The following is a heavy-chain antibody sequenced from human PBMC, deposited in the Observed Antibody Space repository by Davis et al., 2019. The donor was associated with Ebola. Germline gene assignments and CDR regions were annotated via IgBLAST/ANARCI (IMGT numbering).Heavy chain of an antibody. CDR2: INHSGST. V-gene: IGHV4-34*01. CDR1: GGSFSGYY. Sequence: GPLRLPFAVYGGSFSGYYWSWIRQPPGKGLEWIGEINHSGSTNYNPSLKSRVTISVDTSKNQFSLKLSSVTDADTAVYYCARTVLQGWFDPWGKGTLVTVSS. J-gene: IGHJ5*02. CDR3: ARTVLQGWFDP. D-gene: IGHD2/OR15-2a*01.